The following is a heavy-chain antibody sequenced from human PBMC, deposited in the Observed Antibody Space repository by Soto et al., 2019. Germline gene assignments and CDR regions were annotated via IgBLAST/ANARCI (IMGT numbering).Heavy chain of an antibody. CDR2: IKGDGSEE. D-gene: IGHD3-10*01. CDR1: GFTFSSSW. CDR3: AAGFPPDY. J-gene: IGHJ4*02. V-gene: IGHV3-7*01. Sequence: EVQLVESGGVLVQPGGSLKVSCAASGFTFSSSWMTWVRQAPGKGLEWVANIKGDGSEEYYVDSVRGRVTISRDNANSSLDLQMNSLRAEDTAVYYCAAGFPPDYWGQGTLVTVSS.